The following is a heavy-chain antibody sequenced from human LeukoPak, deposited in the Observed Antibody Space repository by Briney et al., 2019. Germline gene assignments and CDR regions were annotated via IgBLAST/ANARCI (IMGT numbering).Heavy chain of an antibody. Sequence: GESLKISCKASGYSFTGFWIGCVRQMPAKGLEWMGIIYPYDSETRYSPSFQGQVTISADKTISTAYLQWSSRKASDTAMYYCARHIGYSAWNPDYWGQGTLVTVSS. CDR2: IYPYDSET. J-gene: IGHJ4*02. CDR3: ARHIGYSAWNPDY. D-gene: IGHD5-18*01. V-gene: IGHV5-51*01. CDR1: GYSFTGFW.